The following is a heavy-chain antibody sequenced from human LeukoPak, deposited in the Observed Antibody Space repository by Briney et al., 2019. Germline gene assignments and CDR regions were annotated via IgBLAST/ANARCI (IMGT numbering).Heavy chain of an antibody. D-gene: IGHD2-2*01. Sequence: PSETLSLTCSVSGSSFSGFYWTWIRRAPGKGLEWIGNIYNSESIEYNPSLKSRATISLDTSKNQFFLRLSSVTAADTAVYYCARDWWLGSPSLQGYFYGLDVWGHGTTVTVSS. CDR2: IYNSESI. V-gene: IGHV4-59*01. J-gene: IGHJ6*02. CDR3: ARDWWLGSPSLQGYFYGLDV. CDR1: GSSFSGFY.